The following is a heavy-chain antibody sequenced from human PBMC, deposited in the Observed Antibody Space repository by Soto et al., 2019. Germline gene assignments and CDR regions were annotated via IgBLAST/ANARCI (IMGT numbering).Heavy chain of an antibody. Sequence: SETLSLTCTVSGGSINNYWWSWIRQAADKRLEWIGRLHSTGATNYSPSLRSRVTMSVDKSKNQFSLNLASVTAADTAVYYCVRDVPAAGTDWFDPWGQGTLVTVSS. J-gene: IGHJ5*02. CDR3: VRDVPAAGTDWFDP. V-gene: IGHV4-4*07. CDR1: GGSINNYW. CDR2: LHSTGAT. D-gene: IGHD6-13*01.